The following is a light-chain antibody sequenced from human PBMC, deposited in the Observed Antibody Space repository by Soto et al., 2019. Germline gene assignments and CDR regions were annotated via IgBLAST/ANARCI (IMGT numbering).Light chain of an antibody. Sequence: DIQMTQSPSSLSASVGDRVTITCRASQSISSYLNWYQQKPGKAPKLLIYAASSLQSGVPSRFSGTASGTDFTLTISSLQPEDFATYYCQHSYSTPLYTFGQGTKLEIK. J-gene: IGKJ2*01. CDR1: QSISSY. CDR2: AAS. V-gene: IGKV1-39*01. CDR3: QHSYSTPLYT.